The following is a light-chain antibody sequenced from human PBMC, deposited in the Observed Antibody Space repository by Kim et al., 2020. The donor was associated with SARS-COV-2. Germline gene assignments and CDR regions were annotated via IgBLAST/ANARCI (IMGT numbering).Light chain of an antibody. J-gene: IGLJ3*02. V-gene: IGLV2-14*01. CDR3: CSYTSSSTWV. Sequence: QSALTQAASVSGSPGQSITISCTGTSSVVGGYNYVSWYQQHPGKAPKLMIYDVSKRPSGFSSRLTGSMSGNTASLTISGQQAEDEADYYCCSYTSSSTWVFGGGTKLTVL. CDR2: DVS. CDR1: SSVVGGYNY.